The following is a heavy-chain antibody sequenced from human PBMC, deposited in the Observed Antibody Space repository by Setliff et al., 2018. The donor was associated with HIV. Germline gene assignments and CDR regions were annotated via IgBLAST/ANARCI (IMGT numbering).Heavy chain of an antibody. J-gene: IGHJ6*03. CDR2: VIPIFGTA. CDR1: GDTFNSYA. V-gene: IGHV1-69*13. Sequence: SVKVSCKASGDTFNSYAISWVRQAPGQGLEWMGGVIPIFGTANYAQKFQGRVTITADESTSTAYMELSRLRSDDTAVYYCAREFGAGIRQIVAGEFYYMDVWGKGTTVTVS. D-gene: IGHD5-12*01. CDR3: AREFGAGIRQIVAGEFYYMDV.